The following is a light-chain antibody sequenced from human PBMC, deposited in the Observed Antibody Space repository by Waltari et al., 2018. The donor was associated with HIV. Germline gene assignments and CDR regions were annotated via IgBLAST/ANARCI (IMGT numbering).Light chain of an antibody. CDR1: SSNIGSNT. J-gene: IGLJ1*01. CDR3: AAWDDSLNAYV. Sequence: QSVLTQTPSASGTPGQRVIVSCSGSSSNIGSNTVNWYQQLPGAAPRRLIHSLGQRPSWVPDRFSGSKSGASASLAISGLQSEDEADYYCAAWDDSLNAYVFGGGTKVTVL. CDR2: SLG. V-gene: IGLV1-44*01.